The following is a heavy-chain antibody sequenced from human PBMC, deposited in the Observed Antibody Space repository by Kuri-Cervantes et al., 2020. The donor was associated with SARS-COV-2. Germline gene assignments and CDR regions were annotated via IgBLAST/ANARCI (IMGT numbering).Heavy chain of an antibody. CDR3: ARDSSSGWFSY. D-gene: IGHD6-19*01. J-gene: IGHJ4*02. Sequence: GESLKISCAASGFTFSDYYMNWVRQAPGKGLEWASSISSSSTIYYADSVKGRFPISRDNAKNSLYLQMNSLRAEDTAVYYCARDSSSGWFSYWGQGTLVTVSS. V-gene: IGHV3-69-1*01. CDR2: ISSSSTI. CDR1: GFTFSDYY.